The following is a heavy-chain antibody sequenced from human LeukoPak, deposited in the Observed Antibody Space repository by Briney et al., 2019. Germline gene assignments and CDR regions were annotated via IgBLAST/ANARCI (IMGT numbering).Heavy chain of an antibody. Sequence: SETLSLTCTVSGGSISSGSYYWSWIRQPAGKGLEWIGRIYTSGSTNYNPSLKSRVTISVDTSKNQFSLKLSSVTAADTAVYYCARSAFGDYSFDYWGQGTLVTVSS. D-gene: IGHD3-16*01. CDR1: GGSISSGSYY. V-gene: IGHV4-61*02. CDR2: IYTSGST. CDR3: ARSAFGDYSFDY. J-gene: IGHJ4*02.